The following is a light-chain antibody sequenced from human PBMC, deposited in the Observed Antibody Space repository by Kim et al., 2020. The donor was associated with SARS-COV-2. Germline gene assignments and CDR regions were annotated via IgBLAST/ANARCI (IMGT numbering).Light chain of an antibody. J-gene: IGKJ2*01. Sequence: GDRVTITCRASQAIRNNLGWYQHKPGRPPKLLIYATSTLHSGVPSRFSGSGSATDFTLTISSLQPEDFATYYCLQDYNYPYTFGQGTKLEI. CDR2: ATS. CDR1: QAIRNN. V-gene: IGKV1-6*01. CDR3: LQDYNYPYT.